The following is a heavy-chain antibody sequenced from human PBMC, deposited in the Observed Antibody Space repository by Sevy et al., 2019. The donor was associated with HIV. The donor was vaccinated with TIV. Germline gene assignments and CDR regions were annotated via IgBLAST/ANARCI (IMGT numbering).Heavy chain of an antibody. J-gene: IGHJ4*02. CDR1: GFTFSTYS. CDR3: ARERDGYNYGLDY. CDR2: ITGRSSSI. Sequence: GGSLRLSCAASGFTFSTYSMNWVRQAPGKGLEWVSYITGRSSSIYYADSVRGRFTISRDNAKNLLFLQMKSLRAEDTAVYYCARERDGYNYGLDYWGQGILVTVSS. D-gene: IGHD5-12*01. V-gene: IGHV3-48*01.